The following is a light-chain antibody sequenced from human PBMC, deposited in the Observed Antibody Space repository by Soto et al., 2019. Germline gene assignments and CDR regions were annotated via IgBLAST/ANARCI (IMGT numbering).Light chain of an antibody. CDR2: AAS. CDR3: QQSYSVPIT. Sequence: GDRVTITCRASQSIGTYLNWYQQKPGQAPNLLISAASTLRSWVPSRFSGSGSGTDFALTIDSLQTEDFATYFCQQSYSVPITFGQGTRLDFK. V-gene: IGKV1-39*01. J-gene: IGKJ5*01. CDR1: QSIGTY.